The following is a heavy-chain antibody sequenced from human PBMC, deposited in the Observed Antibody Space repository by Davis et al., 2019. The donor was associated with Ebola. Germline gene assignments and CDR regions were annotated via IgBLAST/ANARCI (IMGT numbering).Heavy chain of an antibody. V-gene: IGHV3-30*18. CDR1: GFIFSSYT. CDR3: GKDLGQNVDS. D-gene: IGHD3-16*01. CDR2: ISYDGSNK. J-gene: IGHJ4*02. Sequence: GESLKISCAASGFIFSSYTMNWVRQAPGKGLEWVAVISYDGSNKYYADSMKGRFTISRDNSKNTLYLQMNSLRAEDTAVYYCGKDLGQNVDSWGQGTLVTVSS.